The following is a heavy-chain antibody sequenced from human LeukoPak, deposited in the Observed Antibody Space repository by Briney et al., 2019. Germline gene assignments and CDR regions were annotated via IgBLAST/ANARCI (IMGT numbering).Heavy chain of an antibody. CDR1: GGSFSGYY. J-gene: IGHJ5*02. CDR2: INHIGST. D-gene: IGHD3-10*01. Sequence: PSETLSLTCAVYGGSFSGYYWSCIRRPPARGLEWIGEINHIGSTNYNPSLKSRVTISVDTSKNQFSLKLSSVTAADTAVYYCARGFLVRGVLNWFDPWGQGTLVTVSS. CDR3: ARGFLVRGVLNWFDP. V-gene: IGHV4-34*01.